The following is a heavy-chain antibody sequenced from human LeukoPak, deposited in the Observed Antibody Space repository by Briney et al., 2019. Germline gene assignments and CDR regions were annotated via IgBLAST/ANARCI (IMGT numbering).Heavy chain of an antibody. J-gene: IGHJ5*02. CDR2: IIPIFGTA. CDR3: ARGGIAVAGNWFDP. CDR1: GGTLSSYA. Sequence: SVKVSCKASGGTLSSYAISWVRQAPGPGLEWLGGIIPIFGTANYAQKFQGRVTITADESTSTAYMELSSLRSEDTAVYYWARGGIAVAGNWFDPWGQGTLVTVSS. D-gene: IGHD6-19*01. V-gene: IGHV1-69*13.